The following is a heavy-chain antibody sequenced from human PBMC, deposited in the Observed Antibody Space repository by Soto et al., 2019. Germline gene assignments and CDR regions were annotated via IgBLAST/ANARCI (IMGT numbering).Heavy chain of an antibody. CDR2: MNPNSGNT. V-gene: IGHV1-8*01. D-gene: IGHD3-3*01. J-gene: IGHJ4*02. CDR3: ARGPPYYDFWSGYNIDY. Sequence: ASVKVSCKASGYTFTSYDINWVRQATGQGIEWKGWMNPNSGNTGYAQKFQGRVTMTRNTSISTAYMELSSLRSEDTAVYYCARGPPYYDFWSGYNIDYWGQGTLVTVSS. CDR1: GYTFTSYD.